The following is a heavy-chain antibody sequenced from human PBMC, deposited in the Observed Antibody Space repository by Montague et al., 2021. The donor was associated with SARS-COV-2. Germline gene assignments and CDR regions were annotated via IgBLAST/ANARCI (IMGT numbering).Heavy chain of an antibody. J-gene: IGHJ4*02. CDR2: INHRGST. CDR3: ARGRQHINMVVVVVTGGEYYFDF. CDR1: DGSFSDYS. D-gene: IGHD3-22*01. Sequence: SETLSLTCAVYDGSFSDYSWTWILQPPGKGLEWIGEINHRGSTNYNPSLKSRVTISVDTSKNQFSLKMTSVTAADTAVYYCARGRQHINMVVVVVTGGEYYFDFWGQGTLVAVSS. V-gene: IGHV4-34*01.